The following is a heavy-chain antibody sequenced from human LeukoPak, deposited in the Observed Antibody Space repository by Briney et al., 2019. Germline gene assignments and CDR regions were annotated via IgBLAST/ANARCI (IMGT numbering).Heavy chain of an antibody. Sequence: GASVKVSCKASGYTFTSYGISWVRQAPGQGLEWMGWISAYNGNTNYAQKLQGRVTMTTDTSTSTAYMELRSLRSDDTAVYYCARGGVPAAIWGDYYYYYYMDVWGKGTTVTVSS. CDR3: ARGGVPAAIWGDYYYYYYMDV. CDR2: ISAYNGNT. CDR1: GYTFTSYG. D-gene: IGHD2-2*02. V-gene: IGHV1-18*01. J-gene: IGHJ6*03.